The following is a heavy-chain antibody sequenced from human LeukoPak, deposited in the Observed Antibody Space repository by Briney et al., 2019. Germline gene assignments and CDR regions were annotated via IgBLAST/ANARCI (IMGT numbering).Heavy chain of an antibody. CDR2: ISADNGIT. D-gene: IGHD3-22*01. Sequence: ASVKVSCKASGYKFTSYGITWVRQAPGRGLEWMGWISADNGITNYAQKVQGRVTMTTDTSTTTAYMELRSLRSDDTAVYFCARDKQYYDSSGPDFWGQGALVTVSS. V-gene: IGHV1-18*01. J-gene: IGHJ4*02. CDR1: GYKFTSYG. CDR3: ARDKQYYDSSGPDF.